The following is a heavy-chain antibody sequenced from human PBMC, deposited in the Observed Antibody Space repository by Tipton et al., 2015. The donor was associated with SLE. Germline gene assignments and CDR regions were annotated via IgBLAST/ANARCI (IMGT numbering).Heavy chain of an antibody. V-gene: IGHV1-18*01. CDR2: ISAYNGNT. CDR3: ARDSDAGQQLNYYYYGMDV. CDR1: GYTFTSYG. D-gene: IGHD6-13*01. J-gene: IGHJ6*02. Sequence: QLVQSGTEVKKPGASVKVSCKASGYTFTSYGISWERQAPGQGLEWMGWISAYNGNTNYAQKLQGRVTMTTDTSTSTAYMELRSLGSDDTAVYYCARDSDAGQQLNYYYYGMDVWGQGTTVTVSS.